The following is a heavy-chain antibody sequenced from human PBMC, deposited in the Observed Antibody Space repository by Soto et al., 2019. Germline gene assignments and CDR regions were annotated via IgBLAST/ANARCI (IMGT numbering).Heavy chain of an antibody. J-gene: IGHJ6*02. D-gene: IGHD2-15*01. V-gene: IGHV4-4*02. CDR2: IYHSGST. CDR1: GGSISSSNW. CDR3: ARSVERYYYGMDV. Sequence: SETLSLTCAVSGGSISSSNWWSWVRQPPGKGLEWIGEIYHSGSTNYNPSLKSRVTISVDKSKNQFSLKLSSVTAADTAVYYCARSVERYYYGMDVWGQGTTVTVS.